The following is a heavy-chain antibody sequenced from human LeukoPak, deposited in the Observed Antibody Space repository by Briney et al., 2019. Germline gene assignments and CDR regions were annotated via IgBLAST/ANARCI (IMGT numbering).Heavy chain of an antibody. D-gene: IGHD4-17*01. J-gene: IGHJ4*02. CDR3: ATNPMTRDYEDY. CDR1: GLTFSTYW. V-gene: IGHV3-7*01. CDR2: IKQDGSEK. Sequence: GGSLRLSCAASGLTFSTYWMSWVRQAPGKGLEWVANIKQDGSEKYYVDSVKGRFTISRDNAKNSLFLQMNSLRAEDTAVYYCATNPMTRDYEDYWGQGTLVTVSS.